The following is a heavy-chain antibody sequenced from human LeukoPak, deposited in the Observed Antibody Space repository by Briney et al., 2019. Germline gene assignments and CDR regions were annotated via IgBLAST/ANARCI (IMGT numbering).Heavy chain of an antibody. Sequence: SGGSLRLSCAASGFTFSSYGMHWVRQAPGKGLEWVAFIRYDGGNKYYADSVKGRFTISRDNSKNTLYLQMNSLRAEDTAVYYCAKSWIQLWYFDYWGQGTLVTVSS. D-gene: IGHD5-18*01. CDR1: GFTFSSYG. CDR2: IRYDGGNK. J-gene: IGHJ4*02. CDR3: AKSWIQLWYFDY. V-gene: IGHV3-30*02.